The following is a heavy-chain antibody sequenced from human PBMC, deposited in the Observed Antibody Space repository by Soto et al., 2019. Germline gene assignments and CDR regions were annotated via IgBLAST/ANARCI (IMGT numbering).Heavy chain of an antibody. CDR2: INAGNGNT. D-gene: IGHD3-9*01. Sequence: VASVKVSCRASGYTFTSYAMHWVRHAPGQRLEWMGWINAGNGNTKYSQKFQGRVTITRDTSASTAYMELSSLRSEDTAVYYCARLGYDILTGYGTNFDYWGQGTLVTVSS. CDR3: ARLGYDILTGYGTNFDY. CDR1: GYTFTSYA. V-gene: IGHV1-3*01. J-gene: IGHJ4*02.